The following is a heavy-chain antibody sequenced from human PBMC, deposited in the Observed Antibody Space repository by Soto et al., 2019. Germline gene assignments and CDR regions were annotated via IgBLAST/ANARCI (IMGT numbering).Heavy chain of an antibody. Sequence: ASVKVSCKASGYTFTSYGISWVRQAPGQGLEWMGWISAYNGNTNYAQKLQGRGTMTTDTSTSTAYMELRSLRSDDTAVYYCARDSPYIGRDGYNLAWFDYWGPGTLVTVSS. D-gene: IGHD5-12*01. CDR1: GYTFTSYG. J-gene: IGHJ4*02. V-gene: IGHV1-18*04. CDR2: ISAYNGNT. CDR3: ARDSPYIGRDGYNLAWFDY.